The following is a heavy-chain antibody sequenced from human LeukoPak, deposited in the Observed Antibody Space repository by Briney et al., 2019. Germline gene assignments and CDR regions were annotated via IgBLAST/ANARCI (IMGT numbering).Heavy chain of an antibody. V-gene: IGHV4-4*09. CDR3: ARSPPAPKEFDY. Sequence: SETLSLTCTVSGDSISSYYWSWIRQSPGKGLEWIGYIFPGGSPNSNPSLKSRVTISVDTSTNQFSLKVSSVTAADTAIYYCARSPPAPKEFDYWGQGTLVTVSS. CDR1: GDSISSYY. CDR2: IFPGGSP. D-gene: IGHD2-2*01. J-gene: IGHJ4*02.